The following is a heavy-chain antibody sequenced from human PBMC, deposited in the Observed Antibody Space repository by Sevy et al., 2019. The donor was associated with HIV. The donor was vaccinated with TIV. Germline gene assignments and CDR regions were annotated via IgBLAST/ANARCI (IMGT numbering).Heavy chain of an antibody. V-gene: IGHV3-74*01. D-gene: IGHD1-26*01. CDR3: ARGSRGTFGS. CDR2: INSDGEMI. CDR1: GFTFTSDW. Sequence: GGSLSLSCAASGFTFTSDWMHWVRQPPGKGLAWVSHINSDGEMIRYADSVKGRFTTSRDNAKNTLYLQMKNLRAEDTAVYYCARGSRGTFGSWGQGTLVTVSS. J-gene: IGHJ5*01.